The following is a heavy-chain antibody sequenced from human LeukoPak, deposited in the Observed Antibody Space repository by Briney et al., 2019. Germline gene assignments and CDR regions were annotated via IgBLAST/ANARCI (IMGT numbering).Heavy chain of an antibody. D-gene: IGHD2-2*01. Sequence: SETLSLTCTVSGGSISSYYWSWIRQPPGKGLEWIGYIYYSGSTNYNPSLKSRVTISVDTSKNQFSLKLSSVTAADTAVYYCARDPKRYCSSTSCYDSDYWGQGTLVTVSS. J-gene: IGHJ4*02. CDR3: ARDPKRYCSSTSCYDSDY. CDR1: GGSISSYY. V-gene: IGHV4-59*12. CDR2: IYYSGST.